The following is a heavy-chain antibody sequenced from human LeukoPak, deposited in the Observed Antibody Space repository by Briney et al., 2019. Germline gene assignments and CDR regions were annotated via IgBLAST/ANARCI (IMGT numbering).Heavy chain of an antibody. CDR2: ISGSGGST. CDR1: GFTFSSYA. D-gene: IGHD6-13*01. J-gene: IGHJ4*02. V-gene: IGHV3-23*01. Sequence: PGGSLRLSCAASGFTFSSYAMSWVRQAPGKGLEWVSAISGSGGSTYYADSVKGRFTISRDNSKNTLYLQMNSLRAEDTAVYYCAKDNAGSSWYFYFDYWGQGALVTVSS. CDR3: AKDNAGSSWYFYFDY.